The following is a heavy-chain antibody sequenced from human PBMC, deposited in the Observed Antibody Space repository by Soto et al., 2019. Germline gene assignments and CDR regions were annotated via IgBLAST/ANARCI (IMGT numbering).Heavy chain of an antibody. J-gene: IGHJ3*02. CDR3: ARDEAGYCSSTSCYTRQVAFDI. Sequence: SETLSLTCAVSGYSISSGYCWGWIRQPPGKGLEWIGSIYHSGSTYYNPSLKSRVTISVDTSKNQFSLKLSSVTAADTAVYYCARDEAGYCSSTSCYTRQVAFDIWGQGTMVTVSS. D-gene: IGHD2-2*02. CDR2: IYHSGST. V-gene: IGHV4-38-2*02. CDR1: GYSISSGYC.